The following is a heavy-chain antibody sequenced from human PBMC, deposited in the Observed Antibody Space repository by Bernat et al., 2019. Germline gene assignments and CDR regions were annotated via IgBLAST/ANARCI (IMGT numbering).Heavy chain of an antibody. CDR1: GGSFSGYY. Sequence: QVQLQQWGAGLLKPSETLSLTCAVYGGSFSGYYWSWIRQPPGKGLEWIGEINHSGSTNYNPPLKSRVTISVDTSKNQFSLKLASVTAADTAGYYCARGDGDYSIRYFDLWGRGTLVTVSS. CDR2: INHSGST. J-gene: IGHJ2*01. D-gene: IGHD4-17*01. CDR3: ARGDGDYSIRYFDL. V-gene: IGHV4-34*01.